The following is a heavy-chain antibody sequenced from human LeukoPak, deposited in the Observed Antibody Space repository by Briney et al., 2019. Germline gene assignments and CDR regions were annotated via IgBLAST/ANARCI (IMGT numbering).Heavy chain of an antibody. J-gene: IGHJ4*02. Sequence: EASVKVSCKASGGTFSSYGISRVRQAPGQGLGWMGRIIPILGIANYAQKFQGRVTITADKSTSTAYMELSSLRSEDTAVYFCATGSHGDYVHWGQGTLVTVSS. V-gene: IGHV1-69*04. D-gene: IGHD4-17*01. CDR3: ATGSHGDYVH. CDR2: IIPILGIA. CDR1: GGTFSSYG.